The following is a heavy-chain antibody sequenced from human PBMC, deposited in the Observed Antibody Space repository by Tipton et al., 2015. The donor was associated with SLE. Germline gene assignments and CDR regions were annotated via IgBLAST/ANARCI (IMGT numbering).Heavy chain of an antibody. CDR2: ISGSGGST. V-gene: IGHV3-23*01. J-gene: IGHJ6*02. CDR3: AKLPGAMTYYYYGMDV. CDR1: GFTFSRYS. Sequence: SLRLSCAASGFTFSRYSMNWVRQTPGKGLEWVSAISGSGGSTYYADSVKGRFTISRDNSKNTLYLQMNSLRAEDTAVYYCAKLPGAMTYYYYGMDVWGQGTTVTVSS. D-gene: IGHD2-21*02.